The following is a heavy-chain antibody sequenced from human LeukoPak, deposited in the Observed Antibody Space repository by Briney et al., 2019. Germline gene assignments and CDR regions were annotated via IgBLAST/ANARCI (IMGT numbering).Heavy chain of an antibody. CDR1: GFTFSSYW. J-gene: IGHJ3*02. V-gene: IGHV3-7*01. CDR3: ANEGGGAFGM. Sequence: GGSLRLSCAASGFTFSSYWMSWVRQAPGKGLEWVANIKEDGSEIYYVDSVKGRFTISGDNAKNSLYLQMNSLRAEDTAVYYCANEGGGAFGMWGQGTMVIISS. CDR2: IKEDGSEI. D-gene: IGHD3-16*01.